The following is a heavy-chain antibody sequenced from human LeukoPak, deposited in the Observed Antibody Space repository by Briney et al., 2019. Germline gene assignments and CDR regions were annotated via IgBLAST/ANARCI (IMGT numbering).Heavy chain of an antibody. CDR1: GGSISSYY. Sequence: SETLSLTCTVSGGSISSYYWSWIRQPPGKGLEWIGYIYYSGSTNYNPSLKSRVTISVDTSKNQFSLKLSSVTAADTAVYYCARDSHYDSSGRSNAFDIWGQGTMVTVSS. CDR3: ARDSHYDSSGRSNAFDI. J-gene: IGHJ3*02. CDR2: IYYSGST. V-gene: IGHV4-59*12. D-gene: IGHD3-22*01.